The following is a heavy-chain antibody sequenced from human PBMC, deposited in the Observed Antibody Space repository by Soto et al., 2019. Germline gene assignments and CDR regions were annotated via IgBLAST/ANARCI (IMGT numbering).Heavy chain of an antibody. CDR2: IDPSDSYT. D-gene: IGHD3-22*01. V-gene: IGHV5-10-1*01. Sequence: GESLKISCKGSGYSFTSYWISWVRQMPGKGLEWMGRIDPSDSYTNYSPSFQGHVTISADKSITTAYLQWSSLKASDTAMYYCARQAYYYDSSGYYYYYGMAVWGQGTTVTVSS. J-gene: IGHJ6*02. CDR1: GYSFTSYW. CDR3: ARQAYYYDSSGYYYYYGMAV.